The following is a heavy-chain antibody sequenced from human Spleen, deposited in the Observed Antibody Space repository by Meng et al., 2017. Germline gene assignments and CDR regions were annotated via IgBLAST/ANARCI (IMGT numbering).Heavy chain of an antibody. J-gene: IGHJ5*02. CDR1: GGSISSSSYY. V-gene: IGHV4-39*07. Sequence: QGRLQQWGAGLLKPSETLSLTCVVSGGSISSSSYYWGWIRQPPGKGLEWIGSIYYSGSTYYNPSLKSRVTISVDTSKNQFSLKLSSVTAADTAVYYCARDGFRSSWYVFDPWGQGTLVTVSS. D-gene: IGHD6-13*01. CDR3: ARDGFRSSWYVFDP. CDR2: IYYSGST.